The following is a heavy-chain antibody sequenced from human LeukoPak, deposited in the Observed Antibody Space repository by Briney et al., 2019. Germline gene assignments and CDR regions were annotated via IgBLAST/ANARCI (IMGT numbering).Heavy chain of an antibody. J-gene: IGHJ4*02. D-gene: IGHD6-13*01. CDR3: ARLCFISSWYGGFDY. Sequence: ASVKVSCKASGYTFTSYDINWVRQATGQGLEWMGWVNPNSGNTGYAQKFQGRVTVTRNTSISTAYMELSSLRSEDTAVYYCARLCFISSWYGGFDYWGRGTLVTVSS. V-gene: IGHV1-8*01. CDR1: GYTFTSYD. CDR2: VNPNSGNT.